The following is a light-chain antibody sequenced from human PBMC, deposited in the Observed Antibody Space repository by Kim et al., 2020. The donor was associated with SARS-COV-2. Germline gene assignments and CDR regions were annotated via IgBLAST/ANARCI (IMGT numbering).Light chain of an antibody. CDR3: QQYNNWPPT. V-gene: IGKV3D-15*01. CDR2: VAS. CDR1: QSIGGN. J-gene: IGKJ1*01. Sequence: GSPGERPPLSGGASQSIGGNLAWYRQKLGQAPRLLIYVASTRATVIPARFSGSGSGAEFTLTISSLQSEDSAVYYCQQYNNWPPTFGEGTKVDIK.